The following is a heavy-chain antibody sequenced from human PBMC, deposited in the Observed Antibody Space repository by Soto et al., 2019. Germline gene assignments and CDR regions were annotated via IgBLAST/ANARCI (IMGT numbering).Heavy chain of an antibody. V-gene: IGHV1-69*01. CDR3: ARDSSTSPYSYGMDV. J-gene: IGHJ6*02. D-gene: IGHD4-17*01. CDR2: VIPIFGTT. CDR1: GGTFSSYP. Sequence: QVQLVQSGAEVKKPGSSVKVSCKASGGTFSSYPINWVRQAPGQGLEWMGGVIPIFGTTNYAQKFQGRVTITADESTTTAYMEMSSLRSDDTAVYYCARDSSTSPYSYGMDVWGQGTTVTVSS.